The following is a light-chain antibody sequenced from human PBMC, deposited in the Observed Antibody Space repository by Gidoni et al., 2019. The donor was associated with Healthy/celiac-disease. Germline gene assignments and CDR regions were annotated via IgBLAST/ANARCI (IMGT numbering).Light chain of an antibody. J-gene: IGKJ4*01. Sequence: DIQMTPSPSTLSASVGDRVTITCRASQSISSWLACYQQKPRNAPKLLIYKAYSLESGVPSMFSGSGSGTEFTLTISSLQPDDFATYYCQQYNSYSLTFGGGTKVEIK. V-gene: IGKV1-5*03. CDR2: KAY. CDR3: QQYNSYSLT. CDR1: QSISSW.